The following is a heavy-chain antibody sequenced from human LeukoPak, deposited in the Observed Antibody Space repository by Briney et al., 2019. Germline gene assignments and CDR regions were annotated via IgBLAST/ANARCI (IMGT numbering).Heavy chain of an antibody. V-gene: IGHV4-39*07. CDR2: IYYSGST. CDR1: GGSISSSSYY. Sequence: SETLSLTCTVSGGSISSSSYYWGWIRQPPGKGLEWIGSIYYSGSTYYNPSLKSRVTISVDTSKNQFSLKLSSVTAADTAVYYCASQRSSGQFDYWGQGTLFTVSS. J-gene: IGHJ4*02. D-gene: IGHD3-22*01. CDR3: ASQRSSGQFDY.